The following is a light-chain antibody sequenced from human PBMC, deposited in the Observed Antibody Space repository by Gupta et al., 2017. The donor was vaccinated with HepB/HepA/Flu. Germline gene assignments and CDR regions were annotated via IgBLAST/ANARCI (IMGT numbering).Light chain of an antibody. CDR3: QQEEQTPFA. CDR1: QSGLSSSNNKNY. V-gene: IGKV4-1*01. CDR2: WAS. Sequence: DIVMTQSPDSLAVSLGERATINCKSSQSGLSSSNNKNYLAWYQQKPGQPPKLLFYWASTRESALPDRFSGRGSGRDFTLMIRSRQAEDVAVYYCQQEEQTPFAFGAGPKVDIK. J-gene: IGKJ3*01.